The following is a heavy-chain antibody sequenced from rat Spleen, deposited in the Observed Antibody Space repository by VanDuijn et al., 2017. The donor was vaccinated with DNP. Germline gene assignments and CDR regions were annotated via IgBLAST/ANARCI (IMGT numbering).Heavy chain of an antibody. J-gene: IGHJ2*01. CDR3: ATLDY. CDR1: GFTFSDYY. V-gene: IGHV5-7*01. CDR2: ISSDGSHT. Sequence: EVKLVESGGGLVQPGRSLKLSCAGSGFTFSDYYMAWVRQTPTKGLDWVASISSDGSHTYYRDSVKGRFTISRDNAKSTLYLQMDSLRSEDTATYYCATLDYWGQGVMVTVSS.